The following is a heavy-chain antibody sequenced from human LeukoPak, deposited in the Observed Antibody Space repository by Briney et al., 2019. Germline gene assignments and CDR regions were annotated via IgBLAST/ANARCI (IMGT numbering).Heavy chain of an antibody. J-gene: IGHJ4*02. V-gene: IGHV3-21*01. D-gene: IGHD4-23*01. CDR1: GFTFSSYS. CDR2: ISSSSSYI. Sequence: GGSLRLSCAASGFTFSSYSMNWVRQAPGKGLEWVSSISSSSSYIYYADSVKGRFTISRDNAKNSLYLQMNSLRAEDTAVYYCARVVGGQTRTTAALYYFDYWGQGTLVTVSS. CDR3: ARVVGGQTRTTAALYYFDY.